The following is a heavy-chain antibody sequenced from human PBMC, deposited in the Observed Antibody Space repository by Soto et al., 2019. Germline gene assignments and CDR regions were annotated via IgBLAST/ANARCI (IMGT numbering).Heavy chain of an antibody. V-gene: IGHV3-33*01. CDR3: ARESSSGWSTDYYYYGMDV. J-gene: IGHJ6*02. D-gene: IGHD6-19*01. CDR2: IWYDGSNK. CDR1: GFTFSSYG. Sequence: GSLRLSCAASGFTFSSYGMHWVRQAPGKGLEWVAVIWYDGSNKYYADSVKGRFTISRDNSKNTLYLQMNSLRAEDTAVYYCARESSSGWSTDYYYYGMDVWGQGTTVTVSS.